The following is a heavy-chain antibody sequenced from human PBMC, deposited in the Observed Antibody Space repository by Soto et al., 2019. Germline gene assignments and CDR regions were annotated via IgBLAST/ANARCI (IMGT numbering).Heavy chain of an antibody. Sequence: QITLKESGPTLVRPAQTLTLTCTFSGFSLSTNGVGVAWIRQPPGKALEWLTIIFWDDDKRYSPSLKSRLTISKDTSKNQVVLTVTNMDPVDTGTYFCAHIFVGPAPWYFDLWGRGTLVTVSS. V-gene: IGHV2-5*02. CDR1: GFSLSTNGVG. D-gene: IGHD2-21*01. CDR3: AHIFVGPAPWYFDL. CDR2: IFWDDDK. J-gene: IGHJ2*01.